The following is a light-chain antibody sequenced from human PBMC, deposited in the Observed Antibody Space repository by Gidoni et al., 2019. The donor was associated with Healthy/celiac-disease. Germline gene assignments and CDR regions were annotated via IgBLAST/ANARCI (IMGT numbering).Light chain of an antibody. CDR2: EGS. CDR1: SSDVGSYNL. V-gene: IGLV2-23*01. J-gene: IGLJ3*02. CDR3: CSYAGSSTWV. Sequence: QSALTQPASVSGSPGPSITISCTGTSSDVGSYNLVSWYQQHPGKAPKLMIYEGSKRPSGVSNRFSGSKSGNTASLTISGLQAEDEADYYCCSYAGSSTWVFGGGTKLT.